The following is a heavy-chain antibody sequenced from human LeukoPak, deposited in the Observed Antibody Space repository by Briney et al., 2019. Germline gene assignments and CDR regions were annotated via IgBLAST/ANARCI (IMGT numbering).Heavy chain of an antibody. CDR2: IYYSGST. J-gene: IGHJ4*02. D-gene: IGHD4-17*01. CDR1: GGSISSSSYY. V-gene: IGHV4-39*01. CDR3: ARHPDYVFDY. Sequence: SETLSLTCTVSGGSISSSSYYWGWIRQPPGKGLEWIGSIYYSGSTYYNPSLKSRVTISVDTSKNQFSLKLSSVTAADTAVYCCARHPDYVFDYWGQGALVTVSS.